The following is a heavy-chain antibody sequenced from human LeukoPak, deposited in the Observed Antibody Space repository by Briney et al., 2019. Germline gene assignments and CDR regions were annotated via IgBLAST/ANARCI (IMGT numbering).Heavy chain of an antibody. CDR2: ISYDGSKE. Sequence: GRSLRLSCAASGFSFSNFAMHWVRQAPGKGLEWVALISYDGSKEYYADSVKGRFTISRDDSDNTLFLQMNSLGPEDTSVYYCGRERDRASFCSGTSCFGLEYWGQGTLVTVSS. CDR1: GFSFSNFA. V-gene: IGHV3-30-3*01. D-gene: IGHD2-2*01. CDR3: GRERDRASFCSGTSCFGLEY. J-gene: IGHJ4*02.